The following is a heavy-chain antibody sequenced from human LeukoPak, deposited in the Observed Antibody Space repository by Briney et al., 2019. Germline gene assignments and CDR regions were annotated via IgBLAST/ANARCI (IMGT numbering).Heavy chain of an antibody. V-gene: IGHV4-39*07. J-gene: IGHJ4*02. CDR3: ARDRGYGDYLNYFDY. D-gene: IGHD4-17*01. CDR1: GGSISSSSYY. Sequence: SETLSLTCTVSGGSISSSSYYWGWIRQPPGKGLEWIGSIYYSGSTYYNPSLKSRVTISVDTSKNQFSLNLSSVTAADTAVYYCARDRGYGDYLNYFDYWGQGTLVTVSS. CDR2: IYYSGST.